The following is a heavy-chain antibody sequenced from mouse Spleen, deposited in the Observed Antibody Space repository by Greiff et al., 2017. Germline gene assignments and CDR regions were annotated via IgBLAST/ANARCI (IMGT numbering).Heavy chain of an antibody. V-gene: IGHV1-81*01. CDR2: IYPRSGNT. J-gene: IGHJ2*01. CDR3: ARRGSNYDYFDY. D-gene: IGHD2-5*01. Sequence: VQLQQSGAELARPGASVKLSCKASGYTFTSYGISWVKQRTGQGLEWIGEIYPRSGNTYYNEKFKGKATLTADKSSSTAYMELRSLTSEDSAVYFCARRGSNYDYFDYWGQGTTLTVSS. CDR1: GYTFTSYG.